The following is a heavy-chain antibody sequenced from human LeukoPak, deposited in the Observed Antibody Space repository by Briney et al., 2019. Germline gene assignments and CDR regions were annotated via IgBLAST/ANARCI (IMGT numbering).Heavy chain of an antibody. V-gene: IGHV4-30-2*01. CDR2: IYHSGST. J-gene: IGHJ5*02. Sequence: SETLSLTCAVSGGSISSGGYSWSWIRQPPGKGLEWIGYIYHSGSTYYNPSLKSRVTISVVRSKNQFSLRLTSVTAADTAVYYCAREGYYDSSGYNWFDPWGQGTLVTVSS. CDR3: AREGYYDSSGYNWFDP. CDR1: GGSISSGGYS. D-gene: IGHD3-22*01.